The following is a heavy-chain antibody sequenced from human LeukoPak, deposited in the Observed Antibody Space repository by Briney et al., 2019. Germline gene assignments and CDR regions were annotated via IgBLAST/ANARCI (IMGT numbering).Heavy chain of an antibody. CDR1: GGSISSYY. D-gene: IGHD2-15*01. V-gene: IGHV4-59*05. J-gene: IGHJ4*02. CDR3: ANSFAPSGIIDY. Sequence: SETLSLTCTVSGGSISSYYWSWIRQPAGKGLEWIGRIYYSGSTYYNPSLKSRVTISVDTSKNQFSLKLSSVTAADTAVYYCANSFAPSGIIDYWGQGTLVTVSS. CDR2: IYYSGST.